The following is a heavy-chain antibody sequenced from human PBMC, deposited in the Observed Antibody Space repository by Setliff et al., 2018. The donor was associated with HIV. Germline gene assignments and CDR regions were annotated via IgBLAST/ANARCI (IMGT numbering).Heavy chain of an antibody. Sequence: SVKVSCKASGYSFTTYGISWVRQAPGQGLEWVGWIIPIFGTANYAQKFQGRVTITADKSTSTAYMELSSLRSEDTAVYYCARNPQPTGTPDYYYYYYMDVWGKGTTVTVSS. CDR2: IIPIFGTA. D-gene: IGHD1-1*01. CDR1: GYSFTTYG. J-gene: IGHJ6*03. V-gene: IGHV1-69*06. CDR3: ARNPQPTGTPDYYYYYYMDV.